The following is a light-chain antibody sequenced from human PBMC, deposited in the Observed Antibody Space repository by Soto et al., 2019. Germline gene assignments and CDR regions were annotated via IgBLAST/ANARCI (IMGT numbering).Light chain of an antibody. V-gene: IGLV2-14*01. CDR1: SSDVGTYNY. CDR2: YVS. CDR3: SSYTTSNTQV. J-gene: IGLJ3*02. Sequence: QSARTQPASVSGSPGQSITISCTGTSSDVGTYNYVSWYQHRPGKAPKLMIYYVSYRPSGVSNPFAGSKSANTASLTISGLQAEDEADYYCSSYTTSNTQVFGGGTKLTV.